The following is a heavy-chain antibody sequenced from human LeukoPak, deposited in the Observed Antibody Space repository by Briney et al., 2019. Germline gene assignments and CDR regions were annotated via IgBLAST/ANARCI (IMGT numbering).Heavy chain of an antibody. V-gene: IGHV3-30*10. J-gene: IGHJ4*02. CDR3: ARGGFNSRWHDPSFDF. CDR2: ISYDGNNK. Sequence: PGGSLRLSCAASGFTFSRYAIHWVRQAPGKGLEWVTVISYDGNNKYYTDSVKGRFTISRDNSKNTVYLQMNSLRSEDTGVYYCARGGFNSRWHDPSFDFWGQGTLVTVSS. CDR1: GFTFSRYA. D-gene: IGHD6-13*01.